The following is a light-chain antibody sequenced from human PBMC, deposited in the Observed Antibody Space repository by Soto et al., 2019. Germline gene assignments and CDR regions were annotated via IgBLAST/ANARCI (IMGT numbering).Light chain of an antibody. Sequence: MITQSPATMSVTHGERATLSCRASQSVSSDLAWYQQKPGQAPRLLMYGASARAAGIPARFSGSWSGTEFTLTINSLQSEDSAVYYCQHYQNWHTFGGGTKVDI. CDR3: QHYQNWHT. CDR2: GAS. J-gene: IGKJ4*01. V-gene: IGKV3-15*01. CDR1: QSVSSD.